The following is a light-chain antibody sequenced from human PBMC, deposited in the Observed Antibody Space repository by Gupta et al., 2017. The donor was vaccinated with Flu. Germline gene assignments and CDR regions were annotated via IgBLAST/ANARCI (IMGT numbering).Light chain of an antibody. CDR3: QHHDTSPGT. CDR2: LVS. J-gene: IGKJ1*01. V-gene: IGKV3-20*01. Sequence: ERATLYCRGRHKSSSKFVAWYQQKPGKAPRLFVYLVSSMAPGVPARVSGSGSGTDFTLTIGRLEPEDIATYYCQHHDTSPGTFGQGTKVEIK. CDR1: HKSSSKF.